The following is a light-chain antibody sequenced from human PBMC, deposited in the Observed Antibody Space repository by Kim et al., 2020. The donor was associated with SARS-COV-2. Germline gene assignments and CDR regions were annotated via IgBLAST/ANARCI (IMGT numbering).Light chain of an antibody. CDR2: QDW. Sequence: MPPGKTSNILCPGDEFGDKNTSWYQKKPGQSPVLVIYQDWKRPSGIPERFAGSTSGNTATLTISAAQAVDEADYYCQAWDNDRGVFGPGTKFTVL. CDR3: QAWDNDRGV. V-gene: IGLV3-1*01. CDR1: EFGDKN. J-gene: IGLJ1*01.